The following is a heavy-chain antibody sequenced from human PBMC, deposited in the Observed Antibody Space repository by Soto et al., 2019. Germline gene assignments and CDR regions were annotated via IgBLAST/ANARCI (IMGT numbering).Heavy chain of an antibody. CDR3: ARAQRVTDFDY. CDR1: GFTVSSNY. J-gene: IGHJ4*02. Sequence: GGSLRLSCAASGFTVSSNYMSWVRQAPGKGLEWVSVIYSCGSTYYADSVKGRFTISRDNSKNTLYLQMNSLRAEDTAVYYCARAQRVTDFDYWAQGTLFTVSS. CDR2: IYSCGST. D-gene: IGHD1-20*01. V-gene: IGHV3-66*01.